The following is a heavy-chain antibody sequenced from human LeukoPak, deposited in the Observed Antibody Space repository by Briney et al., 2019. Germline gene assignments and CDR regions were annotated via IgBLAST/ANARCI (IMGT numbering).Heavy chain of an antibody. J-gene: IGHJ4*02. D-gene: IGHD3-9*01. V-gene: IGHV4-59*01. Sequence: SETLSLTCTVSGGSIDSDYWGWIRQPPGKGLEWIGYIYYSGPTNYNPSLKSRVTISVDTSKSQFSLRLSSVTAAATAMYYCARGPLTDYSYFDSWGQGTLVTVSS. CDR1: GGSIDSDY. CDR3: ARGPLTDYSYFDS. CDR2: IYYSGPT.